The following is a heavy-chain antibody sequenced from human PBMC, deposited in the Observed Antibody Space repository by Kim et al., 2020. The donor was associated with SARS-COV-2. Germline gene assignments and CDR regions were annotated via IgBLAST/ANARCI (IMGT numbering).Heavy chain of an antibody. CDR1: GYTFTSYG. Sequence: ASVKVSCKASGYTFTSYGISWVRQAPGQGLEWMGWISAYNGNTNYAQKLQGRVTMTTDTSTSTAYMELRSLRSDDTAVYYCARVTSSSWYPTGMEYYYYGMDVWGQGTTVTVSS. J-gene: IGHJ6*02. CDR3: ARVTSSSWYPTGMEYYYYGMDV. CDR2: ISAYNGNT. D-gene: IGHD6-13*01. V-gene: IGHV1-18*01.